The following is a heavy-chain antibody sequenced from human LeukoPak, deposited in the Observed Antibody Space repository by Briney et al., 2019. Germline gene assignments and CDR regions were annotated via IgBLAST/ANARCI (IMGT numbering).Heavy chain of an antibody. CDR1: GVSFSGYY. Sequence: SETLSLTCAVYGVSFSGYYWSWIRQPPGKGLEWIGYIYYSGSTYYNPSLKSRVTISVDTSKNQFSLKLSSVTAADTAVYYCARESDILTGYYHIDYWGQGTLVTVSS. CDR3: ARESDILTGYYHIDY. D-gene: IGHD3-9*01. CDR2: IYYSGST. J-gene: IGHJ4*02. V-gene: IGHV4-30-4*01.